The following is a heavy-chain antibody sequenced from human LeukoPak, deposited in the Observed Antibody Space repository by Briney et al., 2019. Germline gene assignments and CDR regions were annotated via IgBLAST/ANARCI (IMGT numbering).Heavy chain of an antibody. Sequence: KTSETLSLTCTVSGGSISSYYWSWIRQPPGKGLEWIGYIYYSGSTNYNPSLKSRVTISVDTSKNQFSLKLSSVTAADTAVYYCARHARINDPFFDYWGQGTLVTVSS. J-gene: IGHJ4*02. CDR3: ARHARINDPFFDY. CDR1: GGSISSYY. D-gene: IGHD1-1*01. CDR2: IYYSGST. V-gene: IGHV4-59*08.